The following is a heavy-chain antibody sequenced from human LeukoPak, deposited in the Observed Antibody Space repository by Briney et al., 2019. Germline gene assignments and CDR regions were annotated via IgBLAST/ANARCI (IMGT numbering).Heavy chain of an antibody. CDR1: GFTFRSYA. J-gene: IGHJ4*02. CDR2: IDSTGSNT. D-gene: IGHD4-17*01. V-gene: IGHV3-23*05. CDR3: AKSMSTVTTSPF. Sequence: GGSLRLSCAASGFTFRSYAMSWVRQAPGKGLEWVSTIDSTGSNTYYTDSVKGRFTISRDNSKNTLYLQINGLRADDTAVYYCAKSMSTVTTSPFWGQGTLVTVSS.